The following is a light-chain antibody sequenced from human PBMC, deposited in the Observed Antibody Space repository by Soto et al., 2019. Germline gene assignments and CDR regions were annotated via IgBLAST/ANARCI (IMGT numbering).Light chain of an antibody. CDR1: SSNFGSYT. CDR2: SNS. V-gene: IGLV1-44*01. Sequence: QLVLTQPPSASGTPGQRVIISCSASSSNFGSYTINWYQQLPGTAPKLLIYSNSQRPSGVPDRFSGSKSGTAASLAISGLQSEDEADYYCAAWDDSLNVRLFGGGTQLTVL. J-gene: IGLJ2*01. CDR3: AAWDDSLNVRL.